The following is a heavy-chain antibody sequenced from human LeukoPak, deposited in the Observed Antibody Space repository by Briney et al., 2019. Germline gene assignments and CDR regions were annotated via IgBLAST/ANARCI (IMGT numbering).Heavy chain of an antibody. CDR1: GFTFSSYG. V-gene: IGHV3-33*01. J-gene: IGHJ6*02. Sequence: PGRSLRLSCAASGFTFSSYGMHWVRQAPGKGLEWVAVIWYDGSNKYYADSVKGRFTISRDNSKNTLYLQMNSLRAEDTAVYYCAGGEGIAVAGGYYYGMDVWGQGTTVTVSS. CDR3: AGGEGIAVAGGYYYGMDV. CDR2: IWYDGSNK. D-gene: IGHD6-19*01.